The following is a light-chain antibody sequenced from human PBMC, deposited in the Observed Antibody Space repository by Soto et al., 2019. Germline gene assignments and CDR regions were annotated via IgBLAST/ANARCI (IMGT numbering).Light chain of an antibody. CDR2: GAS. Sequence: DIQMTQSPSSLSASVGDRVTITCRASQGIRNYLAWYQQKPGKVPKLLIYGASTLQSGVPSRFSGSGSGTDFTLTISNLQPEDVATYYCQKYNSAPKTFGQGTKVQIK. V-gene: IGKV1-27*01. CDR3: QKYNSAPKT. J-gene: IGKJ1*01. CDR1: QGIRNY.